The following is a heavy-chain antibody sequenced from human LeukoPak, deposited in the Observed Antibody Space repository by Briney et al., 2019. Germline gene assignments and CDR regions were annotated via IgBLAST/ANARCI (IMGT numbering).Heavy chain of an antibody. CDR1: GFTFSSYG. CDR2: IWYDGSNK. Sequence: GGSLRLSCAASGFTFSSYGMHWVRQAPGKGLEWVAVIWYDGSNKYYVESVKGRFTISRDNSRNTLYLQMNSLRAEDTAVYYCAKDVQVYCSGGSCYAFDYWGQGTLVTVSS. D-gene: IGHD2-15*01. V-gene: IGHV3-33*06. J-gene: IGHJ4*02. CDR3: AKDVQVYCSGGSCYAFDY.